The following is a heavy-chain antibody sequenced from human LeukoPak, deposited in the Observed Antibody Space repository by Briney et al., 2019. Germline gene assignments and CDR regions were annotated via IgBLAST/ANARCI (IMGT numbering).Heavy chain of an antibody. J-gene: IGHJ4*02. CDR3: ARGTDCSGGSCLDY. V-gene: IGHV1-2*06. D-gene: IGHD2-15*01. Sequence: GGSVKVSCKASGYTFTGNFMHWLRQAPGQGLEWMGLINPDSGGANYAQKFQGRVTMTRDTSISTAYMELSRLRSDDTAVYYCARGTDCSGGSCLDYWGQGTLVTVSS. CDR2: INPDSGGA. CDR1: GYTFTGNF.